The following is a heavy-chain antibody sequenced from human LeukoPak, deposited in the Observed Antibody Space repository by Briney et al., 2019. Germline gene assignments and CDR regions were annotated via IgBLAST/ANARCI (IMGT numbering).Heavy chain of an antibody. D-gene: IGHD4-17*01. CDR1: GGSISSYY. V-gene: IGHV4-59*01. Sequence: SETLSLTCTLSGGSISSYYWSWIGQPPGKGLEWIGYIYYSGSTNYNPSLKSRVTISVDTSKNQFSLKLSSVTAADTAVYYCARYTVTTGAFDIWGQGTMVTVSS. CDR2: IYYSGST. J-gene: IGHJ3*02. CDR3: ARYTVTTGAFDI.